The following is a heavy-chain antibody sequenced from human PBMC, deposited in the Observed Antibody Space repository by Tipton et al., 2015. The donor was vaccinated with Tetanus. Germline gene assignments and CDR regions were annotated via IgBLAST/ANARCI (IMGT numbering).Heavy chain of an antibody. CDR1: GGSVRSGDYQ. V-gene: IGHV4-61*08. D-gene: IGHD1-1*01. CDR2: ISYSGRT. J-gene: IGHJ4*02. Sequence: GLVKPSETLSLTCTVSGGSVRSGDYQWNWIRRPPGKGLEWLAYISYSGRTNSNYPLKSRITISQDTSKTQFSLKLTSVTAADTAVYYCARANNELPKKGPFDYWGQGALVIVSS. CDR3: ARANNELPKKGPFDY.